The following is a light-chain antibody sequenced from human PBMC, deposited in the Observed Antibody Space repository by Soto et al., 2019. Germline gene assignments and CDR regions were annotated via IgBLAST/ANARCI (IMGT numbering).Light chain of an antibody. Sequence: QSVLTQPPSASGSPGQPVTISCTGTSSDVGGYNCVSWYQQHPGKAPKLMIYEVSKRPSGVPDRFSGSKSGNTASLTVSGLQAEDEADYYCSSYAGSNTVLFGGGTKLTVL. CDR2: EVS. CDR3: SSYAGSNTVL. CDR1: SSDVGGYNC. V-gene: IGLV2-8*01. J-gene: IGLJ2*01.